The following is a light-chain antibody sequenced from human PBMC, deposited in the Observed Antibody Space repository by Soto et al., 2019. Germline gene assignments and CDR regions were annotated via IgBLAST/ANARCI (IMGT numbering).Light chain of an antibody. V-gene: IGLV1-47*01. CDR2: RNN. CDR1: SSNIGSNY. J-gene: IGLJ3*02. CDR3: AAWDDSLSGPV. Sequence: QSVLTQPPSASGTPGQRVTISCSGSSSNIGSNYVYWYQQLPGTAPKLLIYRNNQRPSGVPDRFSGSKSGTSASLAISGPGSEDELDYYCAAWDDSLSGPVLGGGTKLTVL.